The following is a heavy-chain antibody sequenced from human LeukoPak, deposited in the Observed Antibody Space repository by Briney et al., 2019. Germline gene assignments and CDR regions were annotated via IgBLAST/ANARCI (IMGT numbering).Heavy chain of an antibody. J-gene: IGHJ3*02. CDR3: ARTKTYGAFDI. CDR1: GFTFSSYW. D-gene: IGHD4-17*01. Sequence: GGSLRLSCAASGFTFSSYWMHWVRQAPGNGLVWVSRINSDGSSTSYADSVKGRFTISRDNAKNTLYLQMNSLRAEDTAVYYCARTKTYGAFDIWGQGTMVTVSS. V-gene: IGHV3-74*01. CDR2: INSDGSST.